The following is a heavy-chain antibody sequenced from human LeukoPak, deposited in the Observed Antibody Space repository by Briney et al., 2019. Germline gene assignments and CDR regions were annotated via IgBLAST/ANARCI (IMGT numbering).Heavy chain of an antibody. D-gene: IGHD6-13*01. J-gene: IGHJ4*02. CDR3: ARDEQQLEFDY. CDR2: INSNSCGT. CDR1: GYTFTGYY. V-gene: IGHV1-2*02. Sequence: ASVKVSCKASGYTFTGYYMHWVRQPPGQGLEWMGWINSNSCGTNYAQNFQGRVTMTRDTSISTAYMELSRLRSDDTAVYYCARDEQQLEFDYWGQGTLVTVSS.